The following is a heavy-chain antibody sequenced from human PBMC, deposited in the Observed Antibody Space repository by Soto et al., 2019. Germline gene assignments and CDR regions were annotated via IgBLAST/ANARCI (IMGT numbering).Heavy chain of an antibody. CDR1: GFTFSGSA. CDR3: RVYDNSGPTLGDY. V-gene: IGHV3-73*02. CDR2: IRSKANSYAT. J-gene: IGHJ4*02. D-gene: IGHD3-22*01. Sequence: EVQLVESGGGLVQPGGSLKLSCAASGFTFSGSAMHWVRQASGKGLEWVGRIRSKANSYATAYAASVKGRFTISRDDSKNTAYLQMNSLKTEYTAVYYCRVYDNSGPTLGDYWGQGTLVTVSS.